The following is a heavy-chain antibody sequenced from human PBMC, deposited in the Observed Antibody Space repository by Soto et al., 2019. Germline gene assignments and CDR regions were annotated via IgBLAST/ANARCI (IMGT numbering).Heavy chain of an antibody. D-gene: IGHD3-3*01. CDR2: IYYSGST. CDR1: GGSISSYY. V-gene: IGHV4-59*01. CDR3: ARGVDFWSGYLQYYYYYMDV. Sequence: SETLSLTCTVSGGSISSYYWSWIRQPPGKGLEWIGYIYYSGSTNYNPSLKSRVTISVDTSKNQFSLKLSSVTAADTTVYYCARGVDFWSGYLQYYYYYMDVWGKGTTVTVSS. J-gene: IGHJ6*03.